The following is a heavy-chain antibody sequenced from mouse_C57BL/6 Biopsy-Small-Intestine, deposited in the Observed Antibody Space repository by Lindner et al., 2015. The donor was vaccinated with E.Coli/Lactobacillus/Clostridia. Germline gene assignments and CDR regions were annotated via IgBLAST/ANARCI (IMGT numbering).Heavy chain of an antibody. CDR1: GYTFTGYF. CDR3: ARSLKAASGNFDY. Sequence: SVKVSCKASGYTFTGYFMHWVRQAPGQGLEWVGWSNPNSGSTNYAQKFQGRVTMTRDTSINTAYMELSRLRSDDTAVYYCARSLKAASGNFDYWGQGALVTVPS. J-gene: IGHJ4*01. CDR2: SNPNSGST. V-gene: IGHV1-64*01. D-gene: IGHD4-1*01.